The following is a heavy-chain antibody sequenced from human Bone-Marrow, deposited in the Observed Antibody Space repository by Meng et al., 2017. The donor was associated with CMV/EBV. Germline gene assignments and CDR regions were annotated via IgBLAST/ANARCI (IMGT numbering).Heavy chain of an antibody. D-gene: IGHD1-26*01. J-gene: IGHJ4*02. V-gene: IGHV1-69*05. CDR2: IIPIFDTA. CDR1: GGTFSSYA. CDR3: ARGVSGSYASHFDY. Sequence: SVKVSCKASGGTFSSYAISWVRQAPGQGLEWMGGIIPIFDTANYAQKFQGRVTITTDESTSTAYMELSSLRSEDTAVYYCARGVSGSYASHFDYWGQGTLVTVSS.